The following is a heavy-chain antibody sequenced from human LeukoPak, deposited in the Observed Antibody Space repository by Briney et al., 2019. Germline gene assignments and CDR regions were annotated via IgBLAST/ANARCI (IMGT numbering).Heavy chain of an antibody. V-gene: IGHV3-21*01. CDR1: GFTFSSYS. CDR2: ISSSSSYI. CDR3: ANSPSRDGYPTGY. Sequence: GGSLRLSCAASGFTFSSYSMNWVRQAPGKGLEWVSSISSSSSYIYYADSVKGRFTISRDNAKNSLYLQMNSLRAEDTAVYYCANSPSRDGYPTGYWGQRTLVTVSS. D-gene: IGHD5-24*01. J-gene: IGHJ4*02.